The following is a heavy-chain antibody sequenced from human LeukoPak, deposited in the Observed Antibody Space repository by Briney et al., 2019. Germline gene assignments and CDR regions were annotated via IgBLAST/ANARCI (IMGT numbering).Heavy chain of an antibody. Sequence: SETLSLTCTVSGGSISSGSYYWSWIRQPAGKGLEWIGRIYTSGSTNYNPSLKSRVTISVDTSKNQFSLKLSSVTAADTAVYYCARGMGYCSGGSCLGYYFDYWGQGTLVTVSS. CDR3: ARGMGYCSGGSCLGYYFDY. CDR2: IYTSGST. J-gene: IGHJ4*02. CDR1: GGSISSGSYY. V-gene: IGHV4-61*02. D-gene: IGHD2-15*01.